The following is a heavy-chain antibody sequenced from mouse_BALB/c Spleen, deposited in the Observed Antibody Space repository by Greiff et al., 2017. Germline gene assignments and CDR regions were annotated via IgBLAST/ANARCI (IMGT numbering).Heavy chain of an antibody. Sequence: VQVVESGPGLVAPSQSLSITCTVSGFSLTSYGVHWVRQPPGKGLEWLGVIWAGGSTNYNSALMSRLSISKDNSKSQVFLKMNSLQTDDTAMYYCARDGYRYDDYAMDYWGQGTSVTVSS. CDR1: GFSLTSYG. CDR2: IWAGGST. V-gene: IGHV2-9*02. CDR3: ARDGYRYDDYAMDY. J-gene: IGHJ4*01. D-gene: IGHD2-14*01.